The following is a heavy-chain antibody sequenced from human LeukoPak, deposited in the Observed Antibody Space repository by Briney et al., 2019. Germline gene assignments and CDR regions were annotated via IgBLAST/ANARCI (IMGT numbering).Heavy chain of an antibody. CDR3: TTLTVDSNFDY. Sequence: GGSLRLSCAASGFSFSVYEIHWVRQAPGKGLEWISDISSSGTTTYYADSVKGRFTISRDNAKNSLYLQMNSLRAEDTAVYYCTTLTVDSNFDYWGQGTLDTVSS. J-gene: IGHJ4*02. V-gene: IGHV3-48*03. CDR1: GFSFSVYE. D-gene: IGHD3-22*01. CDR2: ISSSGTTT.